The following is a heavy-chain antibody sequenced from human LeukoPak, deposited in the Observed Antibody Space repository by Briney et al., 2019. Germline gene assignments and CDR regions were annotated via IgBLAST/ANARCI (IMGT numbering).Heavy chain of an antibody. V-gene: IGHV3-74*01. Sequence: PGGSLTLSCTTSGFTFSNYWMYWVRQALGKGLMWVSRIKSDGTGITYTDSVEGRFTISRDNAKNTLYLQMNSLRDEDTAVYYCVRGQTIDYWGQGTLVTVSS. CDR1: GFTFSNYW. J-gene: IGHJ4*02. CDR3: VRGQTIDY. D-gene: IGHD3-3*01. CDR2: IKSDGTGI.